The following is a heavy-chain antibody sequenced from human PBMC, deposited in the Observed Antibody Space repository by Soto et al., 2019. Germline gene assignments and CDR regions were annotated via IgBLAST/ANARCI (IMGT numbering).Heavy chain of an antibody. Sequence: SETLSLTCTVSGGSISSYYWSWIRQPPGKGLEWIGYIYYSGSTNYNPSLKSRVTISVDTSKNQFSLKLSSVTAADTAVYYCARGRVQWLYDAFDIWGQGTMVTVSS. CDR2: IYYSGST. D-gene: IGHD6-19*01. J-gene: IGHJ3*02. V-gene: IGHV4-59*01. CDR1: GGSISSYY. CDR3: ARGRVQWLYDAFDI.